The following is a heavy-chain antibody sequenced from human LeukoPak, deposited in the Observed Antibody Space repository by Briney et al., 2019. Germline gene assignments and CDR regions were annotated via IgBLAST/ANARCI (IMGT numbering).Heavy chain of an antibody. CDR3: ARVRYNWNDINWFDP. Sequence: GGSLRLSWAAAGFTFSSYWMHWVRQAPRKWLFWVSRINSDGSSTTYADSVKGRFTISRDNAKNTLYLQMNSLRAEDTAVYYCARVRYNWNDINWFDPWGQGTLVTVSA. J-gene: IGHJ5*02. D-gene: IGHD1-1*01. CDR1: GFTFSSYW. V-gene: IGHV3-74*01. CDR2: INSDGSST.